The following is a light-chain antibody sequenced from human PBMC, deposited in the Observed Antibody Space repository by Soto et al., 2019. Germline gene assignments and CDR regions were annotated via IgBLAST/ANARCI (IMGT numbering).Light chain of an antibody. J-gene: IGKJ4*01. CDR2: GAS. V-gene: IGKV3-15*01. CDR1: QSVSSN. CDR3: QQRSNWPPT. Sequence: EIVMTQSPATLSVSPGERATLSCGASQSVSSNLAWYQQKPGQAPRLLIHGASTRAPGFPARFSGSGSGTDFTLTISSLQPEDFAVYYCQQRSNWPPTFGGGTKVDIK.